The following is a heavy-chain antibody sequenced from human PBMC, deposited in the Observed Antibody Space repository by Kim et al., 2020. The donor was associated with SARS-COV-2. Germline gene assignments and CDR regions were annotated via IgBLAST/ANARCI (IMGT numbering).Heavy chain of an antibody. Sequence: SETLSLTCTVSGGSISSYYWSWIRQPPGKGLEWIGYIYYSGSTNYNPSLKSRVTISVDTSKNQFSLKLSSVTAADTAVYYCARVSRYPDYYYYGMDVWGQGTTVTVSS. J-gene: IGHJ6*02. CDR2: IYYSGST. CDR1: GGSISSYY. CDR3: ARVSRYPDYYYYGMDV. D-gene: IGHD2-2*01. V-gene: IGHV4-59*13.